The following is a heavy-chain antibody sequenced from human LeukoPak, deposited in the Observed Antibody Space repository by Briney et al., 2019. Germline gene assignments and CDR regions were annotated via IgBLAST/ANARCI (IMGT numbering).Heavy chain of an antibody. Sequence: GGSLRLSCAASGFTVSSNYMSWVRQAPGKGLEWVSVIYSGGSTYYADSVKGRFTISRDNYKNTLYLQMNSLIAEDTAVYYCAYTGYDILTGLGGNQYFHYWGQGTLVTVSS. J-gene: IGHJ4*02. D-gene: IGHD3-9*01. CDR3: AYTGYDILTGLGGNQYFHY. V-gene: IGHV3-53*01. CDR1: GFTVSSNY. CDR2: IYSGGST.